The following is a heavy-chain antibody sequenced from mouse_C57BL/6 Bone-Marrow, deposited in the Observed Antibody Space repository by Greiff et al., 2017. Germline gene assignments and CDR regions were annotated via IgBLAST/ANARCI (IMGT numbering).Heavy chain of an antibody. Sequence: VQLQQSGPGLVQPSQRLSITCTVSGFSLTSYGVHWVHQSPGKGLEWLGVIWSGGSTDYNAAFISRLSISKDNSKSQVFFKMNSLQADDTAIYYCALTGTYYFDYWGQGTTLTVSS. J-gene: IGHJ2*01. CDR1: GFSLTSYG. CDR3: ALTGTYYFDY. V-gene: IGHV2-2*01. D-gene: IGHD4-1*01. CDR2: IWSGGST.